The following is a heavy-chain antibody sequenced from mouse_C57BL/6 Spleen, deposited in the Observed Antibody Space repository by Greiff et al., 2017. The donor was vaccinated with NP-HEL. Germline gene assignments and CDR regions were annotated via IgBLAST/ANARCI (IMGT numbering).Heavy chain of an antibody. CDR1: GYTFTSYW. Sequence: QVQLQQPGAELVMPGASVKLSCKASGYTFTSYWMHWVKQRPGQGLEWIGEIDPSDSYTNYNQKFKGKSTLTVDKSSSTAYRQLSSLTSEDSAVYYCARGVGTWAYFDYWGQGTTLTVSS. V-gene: IGHV1-69*01. J-gene: IGHJ2*01. CDR2: IDPSDSYT. D-gene: IGHD1-1*02. CDR3: ARGVGTWAYFDY.